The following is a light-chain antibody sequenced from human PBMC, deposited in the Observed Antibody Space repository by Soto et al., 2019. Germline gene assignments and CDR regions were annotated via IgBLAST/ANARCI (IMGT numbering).Light chain of an antibody. J-gene: IGKJ3*01. CDR1: QSVSSN. CDR2: GAS. Sequence: ILMTQSPATLSVSPGERATLSCRASQSVSSNLAWYQQKPGQAPRLLIYGASTRATGIPARFSGSGSGTEFTLTISSLQSEDFAVYYCQQYNNWPRTFGPGTKVDIK. CDR3: QQYNNWPRT. V-gene: IGKV3-15*01.